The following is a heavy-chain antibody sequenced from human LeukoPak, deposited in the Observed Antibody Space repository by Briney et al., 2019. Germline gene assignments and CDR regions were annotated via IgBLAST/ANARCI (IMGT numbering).Heavy chain of an antibody. CDR2: IYPGDSDT. CDR3: WRLERPPYYDGMDV. Sequence: GESLKISCKGSGYSFTSYWIGWVRQMPGKGLEWMGIIYPGDSDTRYSPSFRGQVIISADKSISPAYLQWSSLQSSDTTMDYCWRLERPPYYDGMDVWGQGTTVTVSS. D-gene: IGHD1-1*01. J-gene: IGHJ6*02. CDR1: GYSFTSYW. V-gene: IGHV5-51*01.